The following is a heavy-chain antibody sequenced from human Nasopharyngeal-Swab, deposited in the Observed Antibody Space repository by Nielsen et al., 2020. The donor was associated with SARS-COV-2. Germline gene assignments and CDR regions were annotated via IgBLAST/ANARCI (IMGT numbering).Heavy chain of an antibody. Sequence: WIRQPPGKGLECVAFISYDGSNKCYADSVKGRFTISRDNSKNTLYLQMNSLRAEDTAVYYCARTKWLRFGYYYGMDVWGQGTTVTVSS. CDR2: ISYDGSNK. CDR3: ARTKWLRFGYYYGMDV. V-gene: IGHV3-30*03. D-gene: IGHD5-12*01. J-gene: IGHJ6*02.